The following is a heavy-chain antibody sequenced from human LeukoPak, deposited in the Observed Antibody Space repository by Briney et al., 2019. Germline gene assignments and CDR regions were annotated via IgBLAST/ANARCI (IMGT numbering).Heavy chain of an antibody. CDR2: IYYSGST. CDR3: ARERSSWYTQNYYYYYMDV. CDR1: AFTFSSYG. V-gene: IGHV4-59*01. J-gene: IGHJ6*03. D-gene: IGHD6-13*01. Sequence: GSLRLSCAASAFTFSSYGMHWIRQPPGKGLEWIGYIYYSGSTNYNPSLKSRVTISVDTSKNQFSLKLSSVTAADTAVYYCARERSSWYTQNYYYYYMDVWGKGTTVTISS.